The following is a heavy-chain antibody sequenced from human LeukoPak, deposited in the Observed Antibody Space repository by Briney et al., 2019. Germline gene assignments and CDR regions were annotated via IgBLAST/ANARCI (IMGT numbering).Heavy chain of an antibody. CDR1: GFTFSSHW. CDR3: VGDGDDFNFDY. V-gene: IGHV3-74*01. J-gene: IGHJ4*02. Sequence: GGSLRLSCAASGFTFSSHWMHWVRQAPGKGLVWVSRVKGDGTFTNYADSVYGRFTISRDNAKNTLYLHMHSLRAEDTAVYYCVGDGDDFNFDYWGQGNLVTVSS. D-gene: IGHD5-24*01. CDR2: VKGDGTFT.